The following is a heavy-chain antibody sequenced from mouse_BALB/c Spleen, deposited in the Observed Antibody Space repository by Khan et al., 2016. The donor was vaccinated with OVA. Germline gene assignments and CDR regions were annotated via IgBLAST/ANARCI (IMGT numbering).Heavy chain of an antibody. CDR2: VDPFSGGT. CDR3: TRHGYVAWFTY. Sequence: VQLQQPGPELMKPGASVKISCKASGYSFTTYYLHWVMQSHGESLEWIGYVDPFSGGTTYNQKFKGKAKLTVDKSSSTAYMHLSNLTSEDSAVYYGTRHGYVAWFTYWGQGTMVTVSA. D-gene: IGHD2-2*01. CDR1: GYSFTTYY. V-gene: IGHV1S135*01. J-gene: IGHJ3*01.